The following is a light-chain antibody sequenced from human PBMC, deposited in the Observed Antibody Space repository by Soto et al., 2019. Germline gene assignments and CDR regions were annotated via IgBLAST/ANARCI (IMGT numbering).Light chain of an antibody. J-gene: IGLJ3*02. Sequence: QSALTQSASVSGSPGQSITISCTGTSSDVGGYNYVSWYQQHPGKAPKLIIYDVSNRPSGVSTRFSGSKAGNTASLTISGLHADDEAYYSCRSYTSTTPLVFGGGTQLTVL. CDR1: SSDVGGYNY. CDR2: DVS. CDR3: RSYTSTTPLV. V-gene: IGLV2-14*01.